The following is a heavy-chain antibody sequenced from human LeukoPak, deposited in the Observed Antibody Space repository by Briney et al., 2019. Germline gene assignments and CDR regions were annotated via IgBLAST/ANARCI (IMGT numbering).Heavy chain of an antibody. J-gene: IGHJ6*03. CDR2: IIPIFGTA. CDR1: GGTFSSYA. D-gene: IGHD2-2*01. V-gene: IGHV1-69*05. Sequence: SSVKVPGKASGGTFSSYAISWVRQAPGQGLEWMGGIIPIFGTANYAQKFQGRVTITTDESTSTAYMELSSLRSEDTAVYYCARAVGDSTTGYYYYYMDVWGKGTTVTVSS. CDR3: ARAVGDSTTGYYYYYMDV.